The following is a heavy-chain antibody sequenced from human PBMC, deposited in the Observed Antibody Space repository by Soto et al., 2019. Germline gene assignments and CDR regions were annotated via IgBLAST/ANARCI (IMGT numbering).Heavy chain of an antibody. CDR3: ARASYFDWLLFFDD. D-gene: IGHD3-9*01. J-gene: IGHJ4*02. V-gene: IGHV4-31*03. CDR2: IYYSGST. CDR1: GGSISSGGYY. Sequence: SETLSLTCTVSGGSISSGGYYWSWIRQHPGKGLEWIGYIYYSGSTYYNPSLKSRVTISVDTSKNQFSLKLSSVTAADTAVYYCARASYFDWLLFFDDWGQGTLVTVSS.